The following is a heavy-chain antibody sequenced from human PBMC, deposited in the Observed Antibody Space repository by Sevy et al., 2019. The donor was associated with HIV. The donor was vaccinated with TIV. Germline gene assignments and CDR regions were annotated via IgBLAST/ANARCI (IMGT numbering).Heavy chain of an antibody. J-gene: IGHJ3*02. Sequence: GGSLRLSCVASGFTFRSYAMNWVRQAPGKGLEWVSCISGSGGNTYYADSVKGRFTISRDNSKNTLYLQMNSRRAEDTAVYSCAKDYYAGSGYYPQGAFDIWGQGTMVTVSS. CDR2: ISGSGGNT. CDR3: AKDYYAGSGYYPQGAFDI. CDR1: GFTFRSYA. V-gene: IGHV3-23*01. D-gene: IGHD3-22*01.